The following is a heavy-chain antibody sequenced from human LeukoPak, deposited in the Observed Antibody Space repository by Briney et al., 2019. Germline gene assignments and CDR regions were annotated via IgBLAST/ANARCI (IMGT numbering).Heavy chain of an antibody. CDR2: ISSSGSTI. V-gene: IGHV3-48*03. D-gene: IGHD5-12*01. Sequence: PGGSLRLSCAASGFTFSSYEMNWVRQAPGKGLEWVSYISSSGSTIYYADSVKGRFTISRDNAKKSLYLQMNSLRAEDTAVYYCARDGGYERIYYYGMDVWGQGTTVTVSS. J-gene: IGHJ6*02. CDR1: GFTFSSYE. CDR3: ARDGGYERIYYYGMDV.